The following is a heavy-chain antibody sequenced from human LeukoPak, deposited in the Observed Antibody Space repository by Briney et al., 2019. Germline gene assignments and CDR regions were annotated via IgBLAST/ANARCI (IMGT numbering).Heavy chain of an antibody. D-gene: IGHD3-16*02. CDR3: ARSYGLEADY. J-gene: IGHJ4*02. CDR1: GYTFTGYG. V-gene: IGHV1-18*01. Sequence: GASVKVSCEASGYTFTGYGIAWVRQAPGEGLELVGWIAAYNGLTNYAQNLQDRLTLTRDTSTTTAFMELRNLTSDDTAIYFCARSYGLEADYWGRGTLVTVSS. CDR2: IAAYNGLT.